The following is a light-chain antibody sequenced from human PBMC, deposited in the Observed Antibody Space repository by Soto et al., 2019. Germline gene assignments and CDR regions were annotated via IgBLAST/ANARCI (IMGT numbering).Light chain of an antibody. Sequence: EIVMTQSPATLSVSPGERATLSCRASQSVSSKLAWYQQKPGQAPRLLIYGASTRATGIPARFSGSGSGTEFTLTISSLQSEDFAAYYCKKYNNWPLTFGGGTKVDIK. J-gene: IGKJ4*01. CDR1: QSVSSK. CDR3: KKYNNWPLT. V-gene: IGKV3-15*01. CDR2: GAS.